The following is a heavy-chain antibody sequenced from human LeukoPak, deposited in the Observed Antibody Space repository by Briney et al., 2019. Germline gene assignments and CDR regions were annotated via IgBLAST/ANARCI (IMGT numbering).Heavy chain of an antibody. V-gene: IGHV4-31*03. CDR3: ARDPIEFSDTVTRPK. CDR2: IYYSGST. J-gene: IGHJ4*02. CDR1: GGSISSGGYY. D-gene: IGHD4-17*01. Sequence: PSETLSLTCTVSGGSISSGGYYWNWMRQHPGKGLEWIGYIYYSGSTYYNPSLKSRVTISVDTPKNQFSLKLSSVTAADTAVYYCARDPIEFSDTVTRPKWGQGTLVTVSS.